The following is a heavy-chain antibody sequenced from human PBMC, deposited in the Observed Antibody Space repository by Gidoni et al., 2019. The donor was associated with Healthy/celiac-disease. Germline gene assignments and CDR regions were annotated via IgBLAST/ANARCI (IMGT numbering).Heavy chain of an antibody. J-gene: IGHJ4*02. V-gene: IGHV3-66*02. CDR3: ARDRTSGGGYY. CDR2: IYSGGST. Sequence: YGAASGFTVSSNYMSWVRQAPGKGLEWVSVIYSGGSTYYADSVKGRFTISRDNSKNTLYLQMNSLRAEDTAVYYCARDRTSGGGYYWGQGTLVTVSS. CDR1: GFTVSSNY. D-gene: IGHD2-8*01.